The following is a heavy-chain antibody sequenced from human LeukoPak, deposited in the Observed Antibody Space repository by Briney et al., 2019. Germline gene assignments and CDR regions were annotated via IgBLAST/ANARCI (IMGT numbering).Heavy chain of an antibody. J-gene: IGHJ4*02. D-gene: IGHD3-9*01. CDR2: TYYRSKWYY. Sequence: SQTLSLTCAISGDSVSSNSAVWHWIRQSPSRGLEWLGRTYYRSKWYYDYSVSVRSRMTINPDTSNNQFSLQLNSVTPEDTAVYHCARGGFDAYFNYWGQGTLVTVSS. V-gene: IGHV6-1*01. CDR3: ARGGFDAYFNY. CDR1: GDSVSSNSAV.